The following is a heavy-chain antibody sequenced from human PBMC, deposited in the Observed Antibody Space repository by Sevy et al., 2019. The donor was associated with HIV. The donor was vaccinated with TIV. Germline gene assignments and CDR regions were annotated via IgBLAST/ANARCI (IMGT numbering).Heavy chain of an antibody. CDR2: INHSGST. CDR3: ARGFPERRGGWPYYYGMDV. Sequence: SETLSLTCAVYGGSFSGYYWSWIRQPPGKGLEWIGEINHSGSTNYNPSLKSRVTISVDTSKNQFSLKLSSVTAADTAVYYCARGFPERRGGWPYYYGMDVWGQGTTVTVSS. J-gene: IGHJ6*02. CDR1: GGSFSGYY. D-gene: IGHD1-1*01. V-gene: IGHV4-34*01.